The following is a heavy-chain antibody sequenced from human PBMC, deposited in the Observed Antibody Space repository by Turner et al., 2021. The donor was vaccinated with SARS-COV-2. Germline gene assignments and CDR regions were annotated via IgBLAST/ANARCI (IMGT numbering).Heavy chain of an antibody. J-gene: IGHJ2*01. Sequence: QLQLQESGPGLVKPSETLSLTCTVSGGSISSSSYYWGWFRQPPGKGLEWIGSMYYSGSTYYNPSLKSRVTISVDTSKNQFSLKLSSVTAADTAVYYCARRSSRLGNWYFDLWGRGTLVTVSS. V-gene: IGHV4-39*01. D-gene: IGHD2-15*01. CDR1: GGSISSSSYY. CDR2: MYYSGST. CDR3: ARRSSRLGNWYFDL.